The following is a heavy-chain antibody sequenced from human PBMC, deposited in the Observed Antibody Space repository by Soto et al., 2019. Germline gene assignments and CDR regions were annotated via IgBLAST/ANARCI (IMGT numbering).Heavy chain of an antibody. CDR3: ARIPRSYSGSYTYFDY. J-gene: IGHJ4*02. CDR1: GYTFTSYA. CDR2: INAGNGNT. V-gene: IGHV1-3*01. Sequence: GASVKVSCKASGYTFTSYAMHWVRQAPGQRLEWMGWINAGNGNTKYSQKFQGRVTISKDTLKNQVVLTMTNMDPADTATYYCARIPRSYSGSYTYFDYWGQGTLVTVSS. D-gene: IGHD1-26*01.